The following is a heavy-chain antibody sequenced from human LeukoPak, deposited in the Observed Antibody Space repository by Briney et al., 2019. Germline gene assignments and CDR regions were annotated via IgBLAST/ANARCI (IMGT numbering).Heavy chain of an antibody. CDR2: ISYDGSNK. J-gene: IGHJ6*02. CDR1: GFTFSRYG. CDR3: AKDLGYCSSTSCPDYYYYGMDV. Sequence: GRSLRLSCAASGFTFSRYGMHWVRQAPGKGLEWVAVISYDGSNKYYADSVKGRFTISRDNSKNTLYLQMNSLRAEDTAVYYCAKDLGYCSSTSCPDYYYYGMDVWGQGTTVTVSS. V-gene: IGHV3-30*18. D-gene: IGHD2-2*01.